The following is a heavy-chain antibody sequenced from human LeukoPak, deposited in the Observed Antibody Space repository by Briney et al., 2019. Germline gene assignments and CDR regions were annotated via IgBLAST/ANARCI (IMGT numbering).Heavy chain of an antibody. CDR3: AKDLGGDDY. V-gene: IGHV3-30*18. CDR1: GFTFSSYG. CDR2: ISYDGSNK. J-gene: IGHJ4*02. D-gene: IGHD2-21*01. Sequence: GRFLRLSCAASGFTFSSYGMHWVRQAPGKGLEWVAVISYDGSNKYYADSVKGRFTISRDNSKNTLYLQMNSLRAEDTAVYYCAKDLGGDDYWGQGTLVTVSS.